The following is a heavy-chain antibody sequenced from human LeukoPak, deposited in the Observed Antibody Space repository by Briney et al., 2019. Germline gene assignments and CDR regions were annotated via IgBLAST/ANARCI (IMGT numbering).Heavy chain of an antibody. CDR3: AKTLIVLRGYSYEPDY. CDR1: GFTFSSYA. V-gene: IGHV3-23*01. D-gene: IGHD5-18*01. CDR2: ISGSGGST. Sequence: GGSLRLSCAASGFTFSSYAMSWVRQAPGKGLEWVSAISGSGGSTYYADSVKGRFTISRDNSENTLYLQMNSLRAEDTAVYYCAKTLIVLRGYSYEPDYWGQGTLVTVSS. J-gene: IGHJ4*02.